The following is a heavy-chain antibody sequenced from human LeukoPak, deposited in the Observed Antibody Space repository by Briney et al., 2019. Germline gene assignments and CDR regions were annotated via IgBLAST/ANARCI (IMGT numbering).Heavy chain of an antibody. CDR2: ISSSSSYI. D-gene: IGHD3-16*01. V-gene: IGHV3-21*01. CDR3: GGAGGGGDYAGY. J-gene: IGHJ4*02. Sequence: SGGSLRLSCAASGFTFSSYSMNWVRQAPGKGLEWVSSISSSSSYIYYADSVKGRFTISRDNAKNSLYLQMNSLRAEDTAVYYLGGAGGGGDYAGYWGQGTLVTVSS. CDR1: GFTFSSYS.